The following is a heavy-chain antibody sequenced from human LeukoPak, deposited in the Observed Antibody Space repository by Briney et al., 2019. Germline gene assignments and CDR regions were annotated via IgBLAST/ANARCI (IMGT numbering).Heavy chain of an antibody. CDR3: AREEQQLADY. V-gene: IGHV3-48*03. CDR1: GFTFSSYE. J-gene: IGHJ4*02. Sequence: PGGSLRLSCAASGFTFSSYEMNWVRQAPGEGLGWVSYISSSGSTIYYADSVKGRFTISRDNAKNSLYLQMNSLRAEDTAVYYCAREEQQLADYWGQGTLVTVSS. CDR2: ISSSGSTI. D-gene: IGHD6-13*01.